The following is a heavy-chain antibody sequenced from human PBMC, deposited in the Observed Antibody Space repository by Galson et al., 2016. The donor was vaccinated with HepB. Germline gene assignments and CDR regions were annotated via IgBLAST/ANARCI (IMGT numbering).Heavy chain of an antibody. J-gene: IGHJ4*02. CDR3: AKWSDAAGTY. CDR1: GFTFSTYA. Sequence: SLRLSCAGTGFTFSTYAMSWVRQAPGKRLEWVSAISGSGNTTYYADSVQGRFSISRYNTKNTLYLQMSSLTAEDTAVYYCAKWSDAAGTYWGQGALVTVSS. D-gene: IGHD6-13*01. CDR2: ISGSGNTT. V-gene: IGHV3-23*01.